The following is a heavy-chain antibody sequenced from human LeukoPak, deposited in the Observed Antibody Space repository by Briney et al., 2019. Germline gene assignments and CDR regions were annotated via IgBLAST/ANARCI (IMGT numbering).Heavy chain of an antibody. D-gene: IGHD3-10*02. V-gene: IGHV1-69*13. Sequence: ASVKVSCKASGGTFSSYAISWVRQAPGQGLEWMGGIIPIFGTANYAQKFQGRVTITADESTGTAYMELSSLRSEDTAVYYCARDRGKCSGSYYIPPDFDYWGQGTLVTVSS. CDR1: GGTFSSYA. CDR2: IIPIFGTA. J-gene: IGHJ4*02. CDR3: ARDRGKCSGSYYIPPDFDY.